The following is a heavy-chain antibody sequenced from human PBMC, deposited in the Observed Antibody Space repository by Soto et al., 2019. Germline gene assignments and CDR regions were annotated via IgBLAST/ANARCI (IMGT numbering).Heavy chain of an antibody. D-gene: IGHD1-26*01. J-gene: IGHJ5*02. V-gene: IGHV3-23*01. CDR3: TKYSGSPSIPAA. Sequence: HPGGSLRLSCAASGFTFSSYAMSWVRQAPGKGLEWVSVITSSGGSTYYADSVKGRFTISRDDSQNMAYLQLNSLKTEDTAVYYCTKYSGSPSIPAALGQGTLVTVSS. CDR1: GFTFSSYA. CDR2: ITSSGGST.